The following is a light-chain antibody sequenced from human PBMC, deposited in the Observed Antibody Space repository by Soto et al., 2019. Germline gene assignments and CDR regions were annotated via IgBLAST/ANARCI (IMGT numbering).Light chain of an antibody. CDR1: SGFVGSFSL. CDR2: EGH. Sequence: QSALAQPASVSGSPGQSITISCTGTSGFVGSFSLVSWYQQHPGKAPKVMISEGHRRPSGVPDRFSGSSSGADRYLTISSLRSDDEADYYCQAWGTGGVFGGGTKVTVL. V-gene: IGLV2-14*02. CDR3: QAWGTGGV. J-gene: IGLJ3*02.